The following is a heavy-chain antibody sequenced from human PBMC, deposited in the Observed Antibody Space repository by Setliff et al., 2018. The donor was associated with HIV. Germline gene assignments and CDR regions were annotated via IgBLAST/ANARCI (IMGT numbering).Heavy chain of an antibody. CDR2: INTNTGNP. CDR1: GYTFTSYA. J-gene: IGHJ6*03. V-gene: IGHV7-4-1*02. Sequence: GASVKVSCKASGYTFTSYAMNWVRQAPGQGLEWMGWINTNTGNPTYAQGFTARFVFSLDTSVSTAYLQISSLKAEDTAVYYCARMATVYYYYMDVWGKGTTVTVSS. CDR3: ARMATVYYYYMDV. D-gene: IGHD4-4*01.